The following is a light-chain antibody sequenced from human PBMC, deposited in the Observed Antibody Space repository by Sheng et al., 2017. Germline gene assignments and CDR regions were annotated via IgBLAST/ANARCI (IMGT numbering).Light chain of an antibody. CDR2: DAS. Sequence: EIVMTQSPGILSVSPGERATLSCRASETINNNLAWYQQKPGQAPRLLFSDASTRATGVPARFSGSGSGTDFTLTISSLQSEDFAVYYCQQYDKWPLNFGGGTKVEIK. CDR1: ETINNN. CDR3: QQYDKWPLN. J-gene: IGKJ4*01. V-gene: IGKV3-15*01.